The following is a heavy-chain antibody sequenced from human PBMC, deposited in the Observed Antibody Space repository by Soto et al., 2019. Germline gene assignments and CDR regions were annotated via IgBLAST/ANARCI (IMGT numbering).Heavy chain of an antibody. CDR2: IYYSGST. CDR3: ARLLWSGYYAGVGWFDP. J-gene: IGHJ5*02. D-gene: IGHD3-3*01. V-gene: IGHV4-39*01. CDR1: GGSISSSSYY. Sequence: QLQLQESGPGLVKPSETLSLTCTVSGGSISSSSYYWGWIRQPPGKGLEWIGSIYYSGSTYYNPSLKSRVTISVDTSKNQFSLKLSSVTAADTAVYYCARLLWSGYYAGVGWFDPWGQGTLVTVSS.